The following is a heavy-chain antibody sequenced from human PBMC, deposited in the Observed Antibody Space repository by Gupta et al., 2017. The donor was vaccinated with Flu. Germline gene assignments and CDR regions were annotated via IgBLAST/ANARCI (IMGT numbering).Heavy chain of an antibody. CDR2: IYTSGRT. CDR1: GGSISSYY. Sequence: QVQLQESGPGLVKSSETLSLTCTVSGGSISSYYRSWIRQPAGKGLEWIGCIYTSGRTNYNPSLKSRVTMSVETSKNQFSLKLSSVTAADTAVYYCASFSLVSTTFDYWGQGTLVTVSS. CDR3: ASFSLVSTTFDY. D-gene: IGHD3-16*02. V-gene: IGHV4-4*07. J-gene: IGHJ4*02.